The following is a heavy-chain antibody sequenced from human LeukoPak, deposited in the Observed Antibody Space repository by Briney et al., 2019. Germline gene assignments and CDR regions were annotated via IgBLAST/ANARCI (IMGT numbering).Heavy chain of an antibody. CDR2: IGGGPV. CDR1: GFTFSSYG. J-gene: IGHJ3*02. D-gene: IGHD2-8*01. CDR3: AKDSYSHNGIFDAFDI. Sequence: GGSLRLSCAASGFTFSSYGMHWVRQAPGKGLEWVSTIGGGPVYYADSVKGRFTISRDDSKSTLFLQMNSLRAEDTAIYYCAKDSYSHNGIFDAFDIWGQGTMVTVSS. V-gene: IGHV3-23*01.